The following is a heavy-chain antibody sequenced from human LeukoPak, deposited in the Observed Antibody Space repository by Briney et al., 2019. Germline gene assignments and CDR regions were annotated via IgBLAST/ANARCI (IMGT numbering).Heavy chain of an antibody. CDR2: ISRTGNSI. CDR1: VFTFSNFS. J-gene: IGHJ4*02. V-gene: IGHV3-48*04. D-gene: IGHD6-13*01. Sequence: GGSLRLSCAAPVFTFSNFSVNWVRQAPGKGLEWISYISRTGNSIYYADSVKGRFTVPRDSAKNSLYLQMNSLRAEDTAVYYCARGPYSSNWYVDYWGQGTLVTVAS. CDR3: ARGPYSSNWYVDY.